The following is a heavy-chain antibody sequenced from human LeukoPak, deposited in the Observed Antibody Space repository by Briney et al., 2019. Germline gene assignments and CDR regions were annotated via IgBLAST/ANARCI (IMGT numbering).Heavy chain of an antibody. J-gene: IGHJ2*01. CDR2: ITYSWTT. V-gene: IGHV4-59*08. Sequence: PSETLSLTCTVSGGSISSYYWTWIRQPPGKGLEWIGYITYSWTTHYNPSLMSRVTISLDMSKNQFSLNLRSVTAPDTAVYYCARHARYFDLWGRGALVTVSS. CDR3: ARHARYFDL. CDR1: GGSISSYY.